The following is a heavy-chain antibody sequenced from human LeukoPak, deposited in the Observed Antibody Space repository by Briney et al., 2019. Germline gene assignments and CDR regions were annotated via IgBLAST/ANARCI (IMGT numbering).Heavy chain of an antibody. CDR3: ARTFVTYYYGSGSYYYFDY. V-gene: IGHV1-69*13. CDR2: IIPIFGTA. D-gene: IGHD3-10*01. Sequence: SVKVSCKASGASFSSYAICWVRQAPEQGLEWMGGIIPIFGTANYAQKFQGRVTITADESTSTAYMELSSLRSEDTAVYYCARTFVTYYYGSGSYYYFDYWGQGTLVTVSS. CDR1: GASFSSYA. J-gene: IGHJ4*02.